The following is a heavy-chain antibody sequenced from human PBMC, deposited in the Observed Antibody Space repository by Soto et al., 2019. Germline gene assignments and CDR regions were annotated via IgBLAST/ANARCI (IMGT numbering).Heavy chain of an antibody. J-gene: IGHJ4*02. CDR3: ARWGTTGGFDL. CDR1: GFRFKSFV. V-gene: IGHV3-30*19. Sequence: QVQLVESGGGVVQPGTSLRLSCAASGFRFKSFVMQWVRQAPGKGLEWVAFTSYDGNNKDYGDSVKRRFTVSRDNSQNTLHLQMDFLRPEDTALYYCARWGTTGGFDLWGQGTLVSVSS. D-gene: IGHD3-16*01. CDR2: TSYDGNNK.